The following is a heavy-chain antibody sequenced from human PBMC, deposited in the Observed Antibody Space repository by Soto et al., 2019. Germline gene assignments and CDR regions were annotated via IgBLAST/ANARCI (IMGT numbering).Heavy chain of an antibody. CDR2: IYPGDSDT. CDR3: ARHEPLYYNFYGMDV. Sequence: GESLKISCKGSGYSFTTYWIAWVRQRPGKGLEWIGVIYPGDSDTRYSPSFHCQVTISADRSITTAYLQWSSLKASDTAVYYCARHEPLYYNFYGMDVWGQGTTVTVSS. J-gene: IGHJ6*02. CDR1: GYSFTTYW. V-gene: IGHV5-51*01.